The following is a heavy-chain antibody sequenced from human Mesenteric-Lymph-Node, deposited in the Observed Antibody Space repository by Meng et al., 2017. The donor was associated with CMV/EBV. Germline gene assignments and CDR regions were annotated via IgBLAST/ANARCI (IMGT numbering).Heavy chain of an antibody. CDR3: ARIPYDSEGYFDY. CDR2: ISSSSSDK. D-gene: IGHD3-16*01. J-gene: IGHJ4*02. Sequence: SLSLSCAASGFTFSSFSMNCVRQAPGKWLEWVSSISSSSSDKYYADSVKGRFTISRDNAKNALYLQMNSLRAEDTAVYYCARIPYDSEGYFDYWGQGTLVTVSS. CDR1: GFTFSSFS. V-gene: IGHV3-21*01.